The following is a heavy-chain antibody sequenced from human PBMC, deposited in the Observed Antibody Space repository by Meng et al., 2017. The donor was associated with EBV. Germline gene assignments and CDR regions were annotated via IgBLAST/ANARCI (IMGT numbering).Heavy chain of an antibody. CDR3: ARVLDYFDY. CDR2: ISAYNVNT. Sequence: QVQLVQSGAEVNKPGASGKVSRNASGYTFTSYGISGVGQAPCQGLGWMGWISAYNVNTNYAKKLQGSVTMTTDTSTSTAYMELRSLRSDDTAVYHCARVLDYFDYWGQGTLVTVSS. J-gene: IGHJ4*02. CDR1: GYTFTSYG. V-gene: IGHV1-18*01. D-gene: IGHD4/OR15-4a*01.